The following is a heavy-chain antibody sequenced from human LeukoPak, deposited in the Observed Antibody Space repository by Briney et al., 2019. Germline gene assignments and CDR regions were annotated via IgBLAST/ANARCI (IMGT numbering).Heavy chain of an antibody. V-gene: IGHV1-2*02. D-gene: IGHD1-26*01. J-gene: IGHJ4*02. Sequence: ASVKVSCKASGYTFTGYYMHWVRQAPGQGLEWMGWINPNSGGTNYAQKFQGRVTMTRDTSISTAYMELSRLRSDDTAVYYCARFGVGATHYFDYWGQGTLVTVSS. CDR1: GYTFTGYY. CDR3: ARFGVGATHYFDY. CDR2: INPNSGGT.